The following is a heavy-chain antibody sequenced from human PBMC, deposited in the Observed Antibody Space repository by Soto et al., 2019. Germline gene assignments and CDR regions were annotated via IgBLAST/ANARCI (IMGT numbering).Heavy chain of an antibody. J-gene: IGHJ6*02. D-gene: IGHD6-19*01. CDR3: ARGGAAGGLYYYYYGMDV. V-gene: IGHV1-8*01. CDR2: MNPNSGNT. CDR1: GYTFTSYD. Sequence: ASVKVSCKASGYTFTSYDINWVRQATGQGLEWMGWMNPNSGNTGYAQKFQGRVTMTRNTSISTAYMELSSLRSEDTAVYYCARGGAAGGLYYYYYGMDVWGQGTTVTVSS.